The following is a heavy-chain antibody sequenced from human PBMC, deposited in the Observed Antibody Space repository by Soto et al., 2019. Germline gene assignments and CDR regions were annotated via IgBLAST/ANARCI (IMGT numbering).Heavy chain of an antibody. V-gene: IGHV3-21*01. CDR2: ISSSSSYI. CDR3: ARAPIAVAGTVGDY. J-gene: IGHJ4*02. D-gene: IGHD6-19*01. Sequence: PGGSLRLSCAASGFTFSSYTMYWVRQAPGKGLEWVSSISSSSSYIFYADSVKGRFTISRGNAQNSLYLQMNSLRAEDTAVYYCARAPIAVAGTVGDYWGQGTLVTVSS. CDR1: GFTFSSYT.